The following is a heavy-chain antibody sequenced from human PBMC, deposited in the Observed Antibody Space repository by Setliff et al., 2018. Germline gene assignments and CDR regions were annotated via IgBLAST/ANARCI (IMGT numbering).Heavy chain of an antibody. Sequence: GGSLRLSCAASGFTLSSYWMHWVRQAPGKGLEWVSGISGYGSRTYYADSVKGRVTISRDNSKNTLYLQMSSLRAEDTAIYYCARDTSGRDALDIWGQGTMVTVSS. CDR1: GFTLSSYW. D-gene: IGHD3-10*01. J-gene: IGHJ3*02. CDR2: ISGYGSRT. CDR3: ARDTSGRDALDI. V-gene: IGHV3-23*01.